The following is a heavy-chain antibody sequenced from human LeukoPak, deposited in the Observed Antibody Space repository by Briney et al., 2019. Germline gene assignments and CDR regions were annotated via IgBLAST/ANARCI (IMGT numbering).Heavy chain of an antibody. CDR2: ISSDGSDK. CDR3: AKERLGATTPNPDY. CDR1: GFTFSTYG. J-gene: IGHJ4*02. D-gene: IGHD1-26*01. V-gene: IGHV3-30*18. Sequence: PGGSLRLSCAASGFTFSTYGMHWVRQAPGKGLEWGAVISSDGSDKYYTDSVKVRFTISRDNSKNTLCLQMSSLRADDTALYYCAKERLGATTPNPDYWGQGTLVIVSS.